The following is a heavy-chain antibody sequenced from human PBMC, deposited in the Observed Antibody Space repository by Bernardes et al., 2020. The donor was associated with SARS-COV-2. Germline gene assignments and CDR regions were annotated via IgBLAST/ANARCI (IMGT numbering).Heavy chain of an antibody. V-gene: IGHV3-21*03. D-gene: IGHD2-21*02. J-gene: IGHJ3*01. CDR3: ARDVCGADWRFGFDV. CDR2: ISGGGMYI. CDR1: GFTFSTSL. Sequence: GGSLRPSFASSGFTFSTSLFSWFRQAPVKGLEWVSSISGGGMYIYYGDAVRGRLTTSRDNTRTSVFLRMESLRAEDTAVYYCARDVCGADWRFGFDVCGPGKMV.